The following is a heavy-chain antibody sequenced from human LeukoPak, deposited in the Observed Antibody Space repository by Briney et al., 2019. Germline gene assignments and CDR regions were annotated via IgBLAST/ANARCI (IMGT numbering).Heavy chain of an antibody. CDR2: ISSSNSYT. D-gene: IGHD3-22*01. CDR1: GXTFSDYY. J-gene: IGHJ1*01. Sequence: GGSLRLSCAASGXTFSDYYMSWIRQAPGKGLEWVSYISSSNSYTNYADSVKGRFYADSVNGRFTISRDNAKNSLDLQMNSLRAEDTAVYYCASLTYYFDSSGYYPGYFQHWGQGTLVTVSS. CDR3: ASLTYYFDSSGYYPGYFQH. V-gene: IGHV3-11*03.